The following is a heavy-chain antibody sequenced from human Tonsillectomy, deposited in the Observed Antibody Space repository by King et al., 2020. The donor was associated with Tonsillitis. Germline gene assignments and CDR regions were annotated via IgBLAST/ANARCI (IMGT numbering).Heavy chain of an antibody. J-gene: IGHJ3*02. CDR1: GGSISSGGYS. CDR3: CRVILWFGRGAFDI. V-gene: IGHV4-30-2*01. CDR2: IYHSGST. Sequence: LQLQESGSGLVKPSQTLSLTCAVSGGSISSGGYSWSWIRQPPGKGLEWIGYIYHSGSTYYNPSLKSRVTISVDRSKNQFSLKLSSVTAADTAVYYCCRVILWFGRGAFDIWGQGTMVTVSS. D-gene: IGHD3-10*01.